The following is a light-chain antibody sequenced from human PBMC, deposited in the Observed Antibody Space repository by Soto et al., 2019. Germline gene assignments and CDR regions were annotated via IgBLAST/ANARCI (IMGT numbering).Light chain of an antibody. CDR3: QQYKNWPWT. CDR2: GAS. V-gene: IGKV3-15*01. Sequence: EIVMTQSPDTLSVSPGERATLSCRASHIVSSNLAWYQHKAGQAPRLLIYGASTRATGIPARFSGSGSGTEFSLTISSLQSEDFAVYYWQQYKNWPWTFGQGTRVEIK. CDR1: HIVSSN. J-gene: IGKJ1*01.